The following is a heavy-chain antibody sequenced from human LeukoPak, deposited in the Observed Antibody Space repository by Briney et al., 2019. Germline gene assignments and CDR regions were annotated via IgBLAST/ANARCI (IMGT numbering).Heavy chain of an antibody. CDR3: ARQGSPQSIDY. V-gene: IGHV5-51*01. CDR2: IYPGDSDT. Sequence: GESLKISCKGSGYTFTTYWIGWVRQMPGKGLEWMGIIYPGDSDTRYSPSFQGQVTISADKSISTAYLQWSSLKASDTAMYFCARQGSPQSIDYWGQGTLVTVSS. J-gene: IGHJ4*02. CDR1: GYTFTTYW.